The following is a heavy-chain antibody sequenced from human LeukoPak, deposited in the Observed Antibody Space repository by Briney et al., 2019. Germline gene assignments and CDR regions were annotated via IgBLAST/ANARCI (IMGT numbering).Heavy chain of an antibody. D-gene: IGHD3-10*01. CDR1: GCTFSSYW. J-gene: IGHJ4*02. CDR3: ASLMARGVIWIDY. CDR2: INQDGSEK. V-gene: IGHV3-7*03. Sequence: GGSLRLSCAASGCTFSSYWMSWVRQAPGKGLEWVANINQDGSEKYYVDSVKGRFTISRDNAKNSLHLQMNSLRAEDTAVYYCASLMARGVIWIDYWGQGTLVTVSS.